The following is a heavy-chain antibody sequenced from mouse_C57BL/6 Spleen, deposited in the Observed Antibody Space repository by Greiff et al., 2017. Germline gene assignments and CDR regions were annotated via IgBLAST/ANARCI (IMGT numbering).Heavy chain of an antibody. CDR2: INPGSGGT. V-gene: IGHV1-54*01. CDR3: ARYGITTVVATDY. J-gene: IGHJ2*01. CDR1: GYAFTNYL. Sequence: QVQLQQSGAELVRPGTSVKVSCKASGYAFTNYLIEWVKQRPGQGLEWIGVINPGSGGTNYNETFKGKATLTADKSSSTTYMQLSSLTSEDSAVYFCARYGITTVVATDYWGQGTTLTVAS. D-gene: IGHD1-1*01.